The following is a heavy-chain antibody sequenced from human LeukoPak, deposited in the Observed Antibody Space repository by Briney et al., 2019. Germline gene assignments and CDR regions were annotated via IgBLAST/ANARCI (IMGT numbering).Heavy chain of an antibody. D-gene: IGHD3-3*01. V-gene: IGHV4-31*03. CDR1: GDSIASKSYY. Sequence: SETLSLTCNVSGDSIASKSYYWTWIRQRPGEGLEWLGYIYFHGSSYYNPSLKSRLDLSFDSSKNQFSLNLRSVTAADSAVYFCARDHDRSGYFDYWGQGVLVTVTS. CDR3: ARDHDRSGYFDY. CDR2: IYFHGSS. J-gene: IGHJ4*02.